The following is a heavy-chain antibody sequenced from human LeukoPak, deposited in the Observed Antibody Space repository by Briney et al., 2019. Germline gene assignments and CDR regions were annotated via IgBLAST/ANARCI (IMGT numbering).Heavy chain of an antibody. D-gene: IGHD4/OR15-4a*01. CDR1: GFTFSSYG. V-gene: IGHV3-30*02. CDR2: IRYDVSNK. J-gene: IGHJ4*02. CDR3: AKDTHIGYGDPSALSDY. Sequence: PGGSLRLSCAASGFTFSSYGMHWVRQAPGKGLEWVAFIRYDVSNKYYADSVKGRFTISRDNSKNTLFLQMNSLRPEDTAVYYCAKDTHIGYGDPSALSDYWGQETLVTVSS.